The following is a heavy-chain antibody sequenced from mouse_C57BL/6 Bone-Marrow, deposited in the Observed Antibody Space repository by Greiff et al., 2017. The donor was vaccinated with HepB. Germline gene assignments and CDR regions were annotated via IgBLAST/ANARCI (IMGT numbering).Heavy chain of an antibody. V-gene: IGHV1-50*01. Sequence: QVQLQQPGAELVKPGASVKLSCKASGYTFTSYWMQWVKQRPGQGLEWIGEIDPSDSYTNYNQKFKVKATLTVDTSSSTAYMPLSSLTSEDSAVYYCARLGLRPNAMDYWGQGTTVTVSS. J-gene: IGHJ4*01. CDR1: GYTFTSYW. D-gene: IGHD1-2*01. CDR3: ARLGLRPNAMDY. CDR2: IDPSDSYT.